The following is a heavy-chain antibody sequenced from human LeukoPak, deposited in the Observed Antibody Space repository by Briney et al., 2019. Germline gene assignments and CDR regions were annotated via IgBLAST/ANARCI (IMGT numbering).Heavy chain of an antibody. D-gene: IGHD5-24*01. V-gene: IGHV4-61*02. CDR1: GYSISSGYY. Sequence: PSETLSLTCAVSGYSISSGYYWGWIRQPAGKGLEWIGRIYTSGSSNYNPSLKSRVTISVDTSKNQFSLKLRSVTAADTAVYYCARDGYKSTFDYWGQGTLVTVSS. CDR3: ARDGYKSTFDY. CDR2: IYTSGSS. J-gene: IGHJ4*02.